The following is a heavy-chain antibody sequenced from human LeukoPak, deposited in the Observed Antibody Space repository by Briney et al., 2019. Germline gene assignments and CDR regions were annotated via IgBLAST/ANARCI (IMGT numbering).Heavy chain of an antibody. J-gene: IGHJ4*02. V-gene: IGHV3-73*01. Sequence: GGSLRLSCAASGFTFSDSAMHWVRQASGKGLEWVGRIRSKADNCATRYAASVKGRFTISRDDLKNTAYLQMDSLKTEDTALYYCTRQPYDYGDYHFDYWGQGTLVTVSS. CDR1: GFTFSDSA. D-gene: IGHD4-17*01. CDR2: IRSKADNCAT. CDR3: TRQPYDYGDYHFDY.